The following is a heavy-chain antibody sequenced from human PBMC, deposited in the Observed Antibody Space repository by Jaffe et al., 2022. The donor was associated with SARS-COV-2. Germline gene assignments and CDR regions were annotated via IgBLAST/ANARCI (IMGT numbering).Heavy chain of an antibody. Sequence: QVQLVQSGAEVKKPGASVKVSCKASGYTFTSYDINWVRQATGQGLEWMGWMNPNSGNTGYAQKFQGRVTMTRNTSISTAYMELSSLRSEDTAVYYCARVRVGYDFWERPEPRIDYWGQGTLVTVSS. D-gene: IGHD3-3*01. CDR2: MNPNSGNT. J-gene: IGHJ4*02. V-gene: IGHV1-8*01. CDR3: ARVRVGYDFWERPEPRIDY. CDR1: GYTFTSYD.